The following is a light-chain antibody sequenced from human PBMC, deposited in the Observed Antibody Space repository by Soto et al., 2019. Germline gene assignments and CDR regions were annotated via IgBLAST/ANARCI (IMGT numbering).Light chain of an antibody. CDR1: QSINNY. V-gene: IGKV1-39*01. Sequence: IQMTQSPSSLSAFVGDRVTITCRASQSINNYLNWYQQKPGKAPKLLIYAAFSLPSGVPSRFSGSESGPDFTLTISGLLPEDFATYFCQQSYSAPFTFGPGTKVDFK. CDR3: QQSYSAPFT. CDR2: AAF. J-gene: IGKJ3*01.